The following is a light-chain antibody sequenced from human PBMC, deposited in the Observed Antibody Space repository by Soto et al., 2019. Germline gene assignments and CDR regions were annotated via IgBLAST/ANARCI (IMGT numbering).Light chain of an antibody. J-gene: IGKJ1*01. CDR1: QSVSNN. Sequence: EIVLTQSPATLSLSPGERATLSCRASQSVSNNYLAWYQQKPGQAPRLLIYGASNRATGIPDRFSGSGSGTEFTLTISSLQSEDFAVYYCQQYNNRSTFGQGTKVDI. CDR2: GAS. CDR3: QQYNNRST. V-gene: IGKV3D-15*01.